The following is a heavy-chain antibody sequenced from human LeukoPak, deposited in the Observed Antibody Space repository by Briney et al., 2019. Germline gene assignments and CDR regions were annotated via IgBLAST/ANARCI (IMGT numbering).Heavy chain of an antibody. V-gene: IGHV1-69*06. CDR1: GGTFSSYA. D-gene: IGHD5-18*01. J-gene: IGHJ6*03. Sequence: SVKVSCKASGGTFSSYAISWVRQAPGQGLEWMGRIIPIFGTANYAQKFQGRVTITADKSTSTAYMELSSLRSEDTAVYYCAMGSGYSYGYYYYMDVWGKGTTVTVSS. CDR3: AMGSGYSYGYYYYMDV. CDR2: IIPIFGTA.